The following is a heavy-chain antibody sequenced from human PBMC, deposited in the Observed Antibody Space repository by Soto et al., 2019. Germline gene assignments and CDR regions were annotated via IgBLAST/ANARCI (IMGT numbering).Heavy chain of an antibody. CDR1: GFSFSSYG. CDR3: AKDRRQLSALDM. J-gene: IGHJ3*02. CDR2: ISNDGNRK. D-gene: IGHD6-6*01. V-gene: IGHV3-30*18. Sequence: VGSLRLSCAASGFSFSSYGMHWVRQAPGRGLEWVTVISNDGNRKYYGESVKGRFSVSRDNDKETLYLQMNGLRPEDTGVYYCAKDRRQLSALDMWGQGTTVTVSS.